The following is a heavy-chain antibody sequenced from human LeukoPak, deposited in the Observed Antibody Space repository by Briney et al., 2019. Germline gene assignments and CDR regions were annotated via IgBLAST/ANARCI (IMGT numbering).Heavy chain of an antibody. CDR3: ATIYCSGGSCYSQYYFDY. CDR1: GYTLTELS. CDR2: FDPEDGET. Sequence: ASVKVSCKVSGYTLTELSTHWVRQAPGKGLEWMGGFDPEDGETIYAQKFQGRVTMTEDTSTDTAYMELSSLRSEDTAVYYCATIYCSGGSCYSQYYFDYWGQGTLVTVSS. V-gene: IGHV1-24*01. J-gene: IGHJ4*02. D-gene: IGHD2-15*01.